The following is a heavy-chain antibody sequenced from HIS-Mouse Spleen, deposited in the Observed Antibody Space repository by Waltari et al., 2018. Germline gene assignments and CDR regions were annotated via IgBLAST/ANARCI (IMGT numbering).Heavy chain of an antibody. CDR3: AREIPYSSSWYDWYFDL. CDR1: GCPLSSSSYY. Sequence: QLQLQESGPGLVKPSETLSLTCTVSGCPLSSSSYYWGWNRQPPGKGLEWIGGIYYSGSTYYNPSLKSRVTISVDTSKNQFSLKLSSVTAADTAVYYCAREIPYSSSWYDWYFDLWGRGTLVTVSS. J-gene: IGHJ2*01. V-gene: IGHV4-39*07. D-gene: IGHD6-13*01. CDR2: IYYSGST.